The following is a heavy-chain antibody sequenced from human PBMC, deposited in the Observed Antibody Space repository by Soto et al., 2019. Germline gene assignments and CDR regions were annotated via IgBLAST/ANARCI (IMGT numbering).Heavy chain of an antibody. CDR2: VNPSGGSA. CDR3: AREENCRGGTCYSEYFHH. Sequence: QVQLVQSGAEVKKPGASVKVSCKTSGYIFTAYSMHWVRPAPGQGLEWMGVVNPSGGSAHYAQSFEGRVTLTRDTSTSTFYMELSSLRSEDTAVYYCAREENCRGGTCYSEYFHHWGQGTLVTDSS. D-gene: IGHD2-15*01. CDR1: GYIFTAYS. V-gene: IGHV1-46*01. J-gene: IGHJ1*01.